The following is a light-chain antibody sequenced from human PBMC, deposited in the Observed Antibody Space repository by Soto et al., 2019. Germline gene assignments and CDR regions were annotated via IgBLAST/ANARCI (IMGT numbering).Light chain of an antibody. V-gene: IGKV3-20*01. CDR3: QHYGSSAGYT. Sequence: EIVLTQSPGTLSLSPGERATLSCRASQSVSSSYLAWYRQKPGQAPRLLIYGASRRATGIPDRFSGSGSGTDFTLTTSRLEPADFAVYYCQHYGSSAGYTFGQGTKLEIK. CDR2: GAS. J-gene: IGKJ2*01. CDR1: QSVSSSY.